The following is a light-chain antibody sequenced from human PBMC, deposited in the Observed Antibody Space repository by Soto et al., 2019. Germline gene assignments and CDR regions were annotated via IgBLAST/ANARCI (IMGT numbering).Light chain of an antibody. CDR1: SSDVGSYNR. Sequence: QSALTQPPSVSGSPGQSVAISCTGTSSDVGSYNRVSWYQQPPGAAPKLMIYEVSNRPSGVPDRFSGSKSGNTASLTISGLQAEHEADYYCNSYTGSSTYVFGTGTKLTVL. J-gene: IGLJ1*01. V-gene: IGLV2-18*02. CDR2: EVS. CDR3: NSYTGSSTYV.